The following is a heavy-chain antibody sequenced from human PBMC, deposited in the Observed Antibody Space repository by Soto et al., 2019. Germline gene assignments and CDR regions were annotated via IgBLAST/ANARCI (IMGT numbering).Heavy chain of an antibody. V-gene: IGHV3-9*01. CDR1: GFTFDDYA. CDR3: AKDLYSSSWYYFDY. CDR2: ISWNSGSI. J-gene: IGHJ4*02. Sequence: GGSLRLSCAASGFTFDDYAMHWVRQAPGKGLEWVSGISWNSGSIGYADSVKGRFTISRDNAKNSLYLQMNSLRAEDTALYYCAKDLYSSSWYYFDYWGQGTLVTVSS. D-gene: IGHD6-13*01.